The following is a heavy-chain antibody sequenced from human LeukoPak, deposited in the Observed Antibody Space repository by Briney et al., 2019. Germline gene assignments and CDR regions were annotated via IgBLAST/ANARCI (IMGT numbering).Heavy chain of an antibody. J-gene: IGHJ4*02. CDR3: ARSLSGYITDSLFEQ. V-gene: IGHV3-48*03. CDR2: INSGHSV. CDR1: GFSFSSYE. Sequence: GGSLRLSCVVSGFSFSSYERKWVRQAPGKGLEWVSYINSGHSVHYADSVKGRFTVSRDNARDSLYLQVNSLRAEDTAVYYCARSLSGYITDSLFEQWGQGTLVTVSS. D-gene: IGHD5-12*01.